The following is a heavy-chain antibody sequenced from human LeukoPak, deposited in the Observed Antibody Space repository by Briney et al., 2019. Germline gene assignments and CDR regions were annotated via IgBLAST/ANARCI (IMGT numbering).Heavy chain of an antibody. V-gene: IGHV3-7*01. J-gene: IGHJ5*02. Sequence: PGGSLRLSCVGSGFTFNKYWMSLVRQAPGKGLEWVANIKQDGSDKYYVDSVKGRFTISRDNAKNSLYLQMNSLRAEDTAVYYCGGSGGSAYNWFDPWGQGTLVTVSS. CDR2: IKQDGSDK. CDR3: GGSGGSAYNWFDP. CDR1: GFTFNKYW. D-gene: IGHD2-15*01.